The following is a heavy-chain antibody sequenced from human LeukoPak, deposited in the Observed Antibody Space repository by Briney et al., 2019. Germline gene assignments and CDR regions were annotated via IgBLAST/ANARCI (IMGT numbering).Heavy chain of an antibody. Sequence: PGGSLRLSCAASRFTFSSHWMNWVRQAPGKGLEWVANINQDGSEKYYVDSVKGRFTISRDNAKNSLYLQMNSLGAEDTAVYYCARDATPDGIIFDYWGQGTPVTVSS. CDR3: ARDATPDGIIFDY. J-gene: IGHJ4*02. CDR1: RFTFSSHW. V-gene: IGHV3-7*05. D-gene: IGHD3-16*01. CDR2: INQDGSEK.